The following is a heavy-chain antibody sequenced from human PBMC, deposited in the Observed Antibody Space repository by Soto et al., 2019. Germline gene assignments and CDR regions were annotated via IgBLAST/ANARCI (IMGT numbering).Heavy chain of an antibody. CDR3: ARDLLVDTAMVGYYYGMGV. CDR1: GYTFTGYY. CDR2: INPNSGGT. D-gene: IGHD5-18*01. V-gene: IGHV1-2*04. J-gene: IGHJ6*02. Sequence: ASVKVSCKASGYTFTGYYMHWVRQAPGQGLEWMGWINPNSGGTNYAQKFQGWVTMTRDTSISTAYMELSRLRSDDTAVYYCARDLLVDTAMVGYYYGMGVWGQGTTVTVSS.